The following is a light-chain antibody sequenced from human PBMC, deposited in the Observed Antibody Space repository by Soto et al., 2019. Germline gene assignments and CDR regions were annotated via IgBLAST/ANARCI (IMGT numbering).Light chain of an antibody. V-gene: IGLV2-14*01. CDR2: EVS. CDR1: SSDVGGYDY. J-gene: IGLJ1*01. Sequence: LTQPASVSGSPGQSITISCTGTSSDVGGYDYVSWYQLHPGKAPKLMVFEVSNRPSGVSYRFSGSKSGNTASLTISGLQAEDEADYFCSSYSISTAYLFGTGTRSPS. CDR3: SSYSISTAYL.